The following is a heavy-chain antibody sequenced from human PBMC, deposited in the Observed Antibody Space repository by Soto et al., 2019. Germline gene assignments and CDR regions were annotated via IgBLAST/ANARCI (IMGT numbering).Heavy chain of an antibody. CDR3: TRDQPITP. J-gene: IGHJ3*01. CDR1: GFTFGDYA. D-gene: IGHD3-10*01. V-gene: IGHV3-49*04. Sequence: PGGSLRLSCTAAGFTFGDYAMSWVRQAPGKGLERVGYIRSKASGGTAEYAASVKGRFTFSRDDSKSIAYLQMNSLKIEDTAIYYCTRDQPITPWGQGTMVTVSS. CDR2: IRSKASGGTA.